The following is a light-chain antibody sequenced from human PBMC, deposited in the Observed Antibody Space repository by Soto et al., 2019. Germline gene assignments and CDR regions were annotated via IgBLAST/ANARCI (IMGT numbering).Light chain of an antibody. Sequence: EIVLTQSPGTLSLSPGERATLSCRASQSVSNTYLAWYQQKPGQAPRLLIYDASSRATGIPDRFSGSGSGNDFTLTISRLEPEDFAVYYCQQYGRSPGLFTFGPGTKVDIK. J-gene: IGKJ3*01. V-gene: IGKV3-20*01. CDR1: QSVSNTY. CDR3: QQYGRSPGLFT. CDR2: DAS.